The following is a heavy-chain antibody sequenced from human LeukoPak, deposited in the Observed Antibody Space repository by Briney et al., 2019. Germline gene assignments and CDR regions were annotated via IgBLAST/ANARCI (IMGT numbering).Heavy chain of an antibody. CDR3: ARGLGWDSGTYLGA. D-gene: IGHD1-26*01. V-gene: IGHV1-2*02. CDR1: GYTFTDYY. J-gene: IGHJ5*02. CDR2: ISPNSCYT. Sequence: AAVTVSFKCSGYTFTDYYMDWVRQAQGQGREGMGWISPNSCYTNYAQQFHGTFSMTRDASICPAYMDLSGLRSDDTALYYCARGLGWDSGTYLGAWGQGTLVTVSS.